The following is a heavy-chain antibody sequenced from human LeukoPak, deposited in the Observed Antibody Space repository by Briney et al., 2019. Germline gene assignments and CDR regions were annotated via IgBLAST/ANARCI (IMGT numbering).Heavy chain of an antibody. CDR1: GYTFTGYY. Sequence: GASVKVSCKTSGYTFTGYYMHWVRQAPGQGLEWMGWINPNSGGTNYAQKFQGRVTMTRDTSISTAYMELSRLRSDDTAVYYCARDRWDITGTTIDDYWGQGTLVTVSS. J-gene: IGHJ4*02. D-gene: IGHD1-7*01. CDR3: ARDRWDITGTTIDDY. V-gene: IGHV1-2*02. CDR2: INPNSGGT.